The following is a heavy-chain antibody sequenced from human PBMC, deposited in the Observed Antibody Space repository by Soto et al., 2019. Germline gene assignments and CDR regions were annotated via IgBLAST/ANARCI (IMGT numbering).Heavy chain of an antibody. Sequence: EVQLLESGGGLVQPGGSLRLSCTASGFTFSDYAMNWVRQAPGKGLEWVSFISGNGSTTYYTDSVKGRFTISRDNSKKTLDLQMNSLRVEDTAVYYCAKGEAHTRLRVDPLFDYWGQGTLVTVSA. CDR1: GFTFSDYA. CDR2: ISGNGSTT. CDR3: AKGEAHTRLRVDPLFDY. J-gene: IGHJ4*02. V-gene: IGHV3-23*01. D-gene: IGHD1-1*01.